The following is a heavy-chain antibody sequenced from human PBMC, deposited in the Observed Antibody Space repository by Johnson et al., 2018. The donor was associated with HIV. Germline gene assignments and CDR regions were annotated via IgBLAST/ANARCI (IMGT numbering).Heavy chain of an antibody. Sequence: EQLVESVGGVLRPGGSLRLSCEGFGFIFGDYGMSWVRQAPGKGLEWVSGINWNGGSTGYADSVKGRFTISRDNAKNSLYLQMNSLRAEDTALYYCARFENTLSNAFDIWGQGTMVTVSS. CDR1: GFIFGDYG. V-gene: IGHV3-20*04. CDR2: INWNGGST. J-gene: IGHJ3*02. CDR3: ARFENTLSNAFDI. D-gene: IGHD3-10*01.